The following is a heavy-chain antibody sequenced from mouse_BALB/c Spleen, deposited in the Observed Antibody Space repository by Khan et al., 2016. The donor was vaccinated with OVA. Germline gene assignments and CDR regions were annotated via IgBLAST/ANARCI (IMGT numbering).Heavy chain of an antibody. CDR1: GFTFSTFV. J-gene: IGHJ3*01. CDR2: ISSAGTYT. Sequence: EVELVESGGGLVKPGGSLKLSCAASGFTFSTFVMSWVRQTPEKRLVWVATISSAGTYTYYPDSVKGRFTISRDNAKNTLYLQMNSLRYEDTDMYSCANSNYGWFAYWGPGTLVTVSA. V-gene: IGHV5-9-1*01. D-gene: IGHD2-5*01. CDR3: ANSNYGWFAY.